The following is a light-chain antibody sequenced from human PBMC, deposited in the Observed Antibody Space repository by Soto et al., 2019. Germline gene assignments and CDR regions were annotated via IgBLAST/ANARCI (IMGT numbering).Light chain of an antibody. CDR1: SSDIGGNDY. CDR3: ISYSSSSSFVV. J-gene: IGLJ2*01. Sequence: QSALTQPASVSGSPGQSITISCTGTSSDIGGNDYVSWYQQHPGKAPKLVIYDVTNRPSGVSNRFSGSKAGSTAFLTISGLQSEDEAAYYCISYSSSSSFVVFGGGTKLTVL. V-gene: IGLV2-14*03. CDR2: DVT.